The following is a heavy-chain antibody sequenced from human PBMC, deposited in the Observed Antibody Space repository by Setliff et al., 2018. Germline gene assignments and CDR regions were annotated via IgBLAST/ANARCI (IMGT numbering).Heavy chain of an antibody. D-gene: IGHD6-19*01. J-gene: IGHJ4*02. CDR2: ISGSGGST. CDR1: GFTFSSYA. V-gene: IGHV3-23*01. Sequence: GGSLRLSCAASGFTFSSYAMSWVRQAPGKGLEWVSAISGSGGSTYYEDSVKGRFTISRDDSKNTPYLQMNSLRPEDTAVYYCAKDSLSGWSAVDYWGQGTLVTVSS. CDR3: AKDSLSGWSAVDY.